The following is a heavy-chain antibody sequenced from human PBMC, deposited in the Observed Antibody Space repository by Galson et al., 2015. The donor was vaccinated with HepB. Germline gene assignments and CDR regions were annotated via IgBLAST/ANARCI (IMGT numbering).Heavy chain of an antibody. D-gene: IGHD6-6*01. CDR1: GGTFSTYT. CDR3: AREGIAGRTNPMDY. CDR2: ITPIFGTA. V-gene: IGHV1-69*13. Sequence: SVKVSCKASGGTFSTYTISWVRQAPGQGLEWMGGITPIFGTANYAQKFQGRVTITADEFTSTVYMELSSLRSDDTAVYYCAREGIAGRTNPMDYWGQGTQVTVSS. J-gene: IGHJ4*02.